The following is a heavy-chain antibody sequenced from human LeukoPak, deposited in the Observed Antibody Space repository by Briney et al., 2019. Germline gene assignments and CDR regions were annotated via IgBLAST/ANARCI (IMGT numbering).Heavy chain of an antibody. V-gene: IGHV4-31*03. CDR1: GGSISSGGYY. CDR2: IYYSGST. D-gene: IGHD3-3*01. Sequence: SETLSLTCTVSGGSISSGGYYWSWIRQHPGKGLEWIGYIYYSGSTYCNPSLKSRVTISVDTSKNQFSLKLSSVTAADTAVYYCARVNYDFWSGYYHFDYWGQGTLVTVSS. J-gene: IGHJ4*02. CDR3: ARVNYDFWSGYYHFDY.